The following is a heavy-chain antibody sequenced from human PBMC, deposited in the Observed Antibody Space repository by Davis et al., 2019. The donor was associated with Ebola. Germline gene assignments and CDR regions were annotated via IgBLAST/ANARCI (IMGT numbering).Heavy chain of an antibody. Sequence: GESLKISCAASGFSFSSYWMSWVRQAPGKGLEWVASIKQDGSEKYYVDSVKGRFTIPRDNSKNTLYLQMNSLRAEDTAVYYCAKEGVRYSGYDPRRYYGMDVWGQGTTVTVSS. D-gene: IGHD5-12*01. CDR3: AKEGVRYSGYDPRRYYGMDV. CDR2: IKQDGSEK. V-gene: IGHV3-7*01. CDR1: GFSFSSYW. J-gene: IGHJ6*02.